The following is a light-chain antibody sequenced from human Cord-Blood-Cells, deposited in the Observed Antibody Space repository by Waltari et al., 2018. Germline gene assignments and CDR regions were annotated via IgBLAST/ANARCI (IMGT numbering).Light chain of an antibody. V-gene: IGLV3-19*01. Sequence: SSELTQDPAVSVALGQTVRITCQGDSLRSYYASWYQQKPGQAPVLVIYGKNNRPSGIPDRFPGSSSGNTASLTITGAQAEDEADYYCNPRDSSGNHVVFGGGTKLTVL. J-gene: IGLJ2*01. CDR3: NPRDSSGNHVV. CDR1: SLRSYY. CDR2: GKN.